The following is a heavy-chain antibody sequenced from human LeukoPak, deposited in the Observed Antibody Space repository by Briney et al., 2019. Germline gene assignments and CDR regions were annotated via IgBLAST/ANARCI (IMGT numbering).Heavy chain of an antibody. V-gene: IGHV1-2*06. CDR3: ARDLSSTSNWKFDY. Sequence: ASVKVSCKASGYTFTDSFIHWVRQAPGQGPEWMGRMNANSGVTMYAQTLQDRVTMTRDTSISTAYMELSRLTSDDTALYYCARDLSSTSNWKFDYWGQETLVTVSS. J-gene: IGHJ4*02. CDR1: GYTFTDSF. CDR2: MNANSGVT. D-gene: IGHD1-20*01.